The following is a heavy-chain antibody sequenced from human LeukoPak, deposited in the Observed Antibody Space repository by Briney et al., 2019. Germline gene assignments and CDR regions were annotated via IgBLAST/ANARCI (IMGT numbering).Heavy chain of an antibody. Sequence: GGSLRLSCAVSGFSVTNNYMSWVRQAPGKGLEWVSVFYVGGATYYADSVKGRFTISRDNSKNTLYLQMSSLRAEDTAVYYCARGDYYDSSGYYFPDAFDIWGQGTMVTVSS. J-gene: IGHJ3*02. CDR2: FYVGGAT. CDR3: ARGDYYDSSGYYFPDAFDI. V-gene: IGHV3-53*01. D-gene: IGHD3-22*01. CDR1: GFSVTNNY.